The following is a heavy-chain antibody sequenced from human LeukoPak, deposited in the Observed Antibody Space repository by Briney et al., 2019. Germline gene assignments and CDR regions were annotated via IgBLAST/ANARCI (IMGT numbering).Heavy chain of an antibody. V-gene: IGHV4-34*01. D-gene: IGHD2-2*01. CDR2: INHSGST. CDR1: GGSFSGYY. J-gene: IGHJ5*02. CDR3: ARGLVVVPAAREYNWFDP. Sequence: SETLSLTCAVYGGSFSGYYWSWIRQPPGKGLEWIGEINHSGSTYYNPSLKSPVTISVDTSKNQFSLKLSSVTAADTAVYYCARGLVVVPAAREYNWFDPWGQGTLVTVSS.